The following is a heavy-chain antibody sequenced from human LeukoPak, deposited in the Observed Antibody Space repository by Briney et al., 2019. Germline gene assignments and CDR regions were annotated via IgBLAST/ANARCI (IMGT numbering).Heavy chain of an antibody. D-gene: IGHD3-10*01. V-gene: IGHV4-4*07. CDR1: GGSISSYY. CDR2: IYISGSGST. Sequence: KSSETLSLTCTVSGGSISSYYWSWIRQPAGKGLEWIGRIYISGSGSTNYNPSLKSRVTMSVDTTKNQFSLKLSSVTAADTAVYYCARRRDVLWFGDPSSWFDPWGQGTLVTVSS. CDR3: ARRRDVLWFGDPSSWFDP. J-gene: IGHJ5*02.